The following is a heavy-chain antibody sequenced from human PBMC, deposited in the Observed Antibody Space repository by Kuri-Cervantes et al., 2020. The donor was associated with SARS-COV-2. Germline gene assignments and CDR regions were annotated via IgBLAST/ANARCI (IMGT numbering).Heavy chain of an antibody. J-gene: IGHJ2*01. CDR2: ISHDGKNK. V-gene: IGHV3-30*18. D-gene: IGHD3-3*01. CDR3: AKDPTYYDFWSGPITFYWYFDL. CDR1: GFNFSRTD. Sequence: GGSLRLSCAASGFNFSRTDMHWVRQAPGKGLEWVAVISHDGKNKKCIASGKGRFTISRDNSKNTLYLQMNSLRAEDTAVYYCAKDPTYYDFWSGPITFYWYFDLWGRGTLVTVSS.